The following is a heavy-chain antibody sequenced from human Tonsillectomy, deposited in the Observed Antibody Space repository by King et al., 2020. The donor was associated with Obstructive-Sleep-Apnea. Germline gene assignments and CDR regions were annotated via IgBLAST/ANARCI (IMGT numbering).Heavy chain of an antibody. D-gene: IGHD3-10*01. CDR3: ARGARSRGVTPLYYFDY. V-gene: IGHV4-39*07. Sequence: QLQESGPGLVKPSETLSLTCTVSGGSISSSSYYWGWIGQPPGKGLGLIGSIYYSGSTYYNPSLKSRVTISGDTSKNQFSLKLSSVTAADTAVYYCARGARSRGVTPLYYFDYWGQETLVTVSS. CDR1: GGSISSSSYY. J-gene: IGHJ4*02. CDR2: IYYSGST.